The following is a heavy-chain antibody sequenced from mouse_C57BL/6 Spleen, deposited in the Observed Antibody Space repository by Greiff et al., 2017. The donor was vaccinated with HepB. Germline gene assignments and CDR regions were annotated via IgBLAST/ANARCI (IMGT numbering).Heavy chain of an antibody. V-gene: IGHV1-59*01. CDR2: IDPSDSYT. D-gene: IGHD3-3*01. J-gene: IGHJ2*01. CDR3: ARGGLGSYYFDY. CDR1: GYTFTSYW. Sequence: QVQLQQPGAELVRPGTSVKLSCKASGYTFTSYWMHWVKQRPGQGLEWIGVIDPSDSYTNYNQKFKGKATLTVDTSSSTAYMQLSSLTSEDSAVYYWARGGLGSYYFDYWGQGTTLTVSS.